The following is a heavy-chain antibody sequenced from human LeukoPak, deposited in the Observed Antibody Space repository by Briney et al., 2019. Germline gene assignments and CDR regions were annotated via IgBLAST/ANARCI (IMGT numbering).Heavy chain of an antibody. CDR1: GFTFSSYS. D-gene: IGHD6-6*01. V-gene: IGHV3-21*01. CDR2: ISSSSSYI. Sequence: GGSLRLSCAASGFTFSSYSMNWVRQAPGKGLEWVSSISSSSSYIYYADSVKGRFTISRDNAKNSLYLQMNGLRAEDTAVYYCARVSVGSISSSFDYWGQGTLVTVSS. CDR3: ARVSVGSISSSFDY. J-gene: IGHJ4*02.